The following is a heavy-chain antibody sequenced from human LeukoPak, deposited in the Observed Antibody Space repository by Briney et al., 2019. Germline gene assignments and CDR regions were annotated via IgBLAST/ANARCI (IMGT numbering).Heavy chain of an antibody. V-gene: IGHV3-74*01. CDR3: AKVKSDSSGWYHVLD. CDR1: GFTLSSDW. Sequence: GGSLRLSCAASGFTLSSDWMDWVRQAPGKGLVWVSRIKNDGSNIGYADSVKGRFTISRENAKNSLYLQMNSLRAGDTAVYYCAKVKSDSSGWYHVLDWGQGTLVTVSS. D-gene: IGHD6-19*01. J-gene: IGHJ4*02. CDR2: IKNDGSNI.